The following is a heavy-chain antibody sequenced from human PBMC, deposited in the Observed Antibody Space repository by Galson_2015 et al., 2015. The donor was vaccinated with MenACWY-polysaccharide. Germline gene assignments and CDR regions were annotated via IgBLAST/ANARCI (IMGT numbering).Heavy chain of an antibody. CDR3: AREGSRIVFHAFDT. CDR1: GSRFSNSG. D-gene: IGHD6-13*01. CDR2: IQYDGTNK. V-gene: IGHV3-33*01. J-gene: IGHJ3*02. Sequence: SLRLSCAASGSRFSNSGMHWVRQAPGKGLEWVAVIQYDGTNKVYADSVKGRFTISRDKSRNTLYLEMNSLRAEDTAVYYCAREGSRIVFHAFDTWGQGTMVTVSS.